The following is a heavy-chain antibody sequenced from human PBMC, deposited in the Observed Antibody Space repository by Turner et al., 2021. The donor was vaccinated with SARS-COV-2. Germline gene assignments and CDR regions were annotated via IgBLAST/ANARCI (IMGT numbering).Heavy chain of an antibody. CDR1: GFTFSSYS. V-gene: IGHV3-21*01. CDR2: ISSSSSYI. Sequence: EVQLVESGGGLVKPGGSLRLSCAASGFTFSSYSMNWVRKAPGKGLEWVSSISSSSSYIYYADSVKGRFTISRDNAKNSLYLQMNSRRAEDKAVYYCARDHRPVVVPAAKRAGSYYYGMDVWGQGTTVTVSS. J-gene: IGHJ6*02. D-gene: IGHD2-2*01. CDR3: ARDHRPVVVPAAKRAGSYYYGMDV.